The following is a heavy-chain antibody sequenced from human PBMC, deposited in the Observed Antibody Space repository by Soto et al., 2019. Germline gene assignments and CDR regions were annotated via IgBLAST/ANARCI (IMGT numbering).Heavy chain of an antibody. D-gene: IGHD2-2*02. CDR3: AARYCSSTSCYSAFDY. CDR2: ISAYNGNT. V-gene: IGHV1-18*04. CDR1: GYTFTSYG. J-gene: IGHJ4*02. Sequence: ASVKVSCKASGYTFTSYGISWVRQAPGQGLEWMGWISAYNGNTNYAQKLQGRVTMTTDTSTSTAYMELKSLRSDDTAVYYCAARYCSSTSCYSAFDYWGQGTLVTVSS.